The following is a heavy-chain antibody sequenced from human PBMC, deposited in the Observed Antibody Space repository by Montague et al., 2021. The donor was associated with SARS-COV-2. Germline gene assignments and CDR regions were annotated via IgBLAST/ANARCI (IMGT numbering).Heavy chain of an antibody. CDR3: AGGSGWMGNAFDI. CDR2: IYYSGST. CDR1: GGSISSYY. D-gene: IGHD6-19*01. J-gene: IGHJ3*02. V-gene: IGHV4-59*01. Sequence: SETLSLTCTVSGGSISSYYWSWIRQPPGKGLEWIGYIYYSGSTNYNPSLKSQVTISVDTSKNQFSLKLSSVTAADTAVYYCAGGSGWMGNAFDIWGQGAMVTVSS.